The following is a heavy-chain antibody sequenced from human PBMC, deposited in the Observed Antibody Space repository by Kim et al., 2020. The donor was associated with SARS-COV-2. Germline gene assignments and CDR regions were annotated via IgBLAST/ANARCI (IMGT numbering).Heavy chain of an antibody. V-gene: IGHV3-74*01. CDR3: ATAGNYRFDS. D-gene: IGHD1-7*01. CDR1: GFAFSSSW. Sequence: GGSLRLSCAVSGFAFSSSWMHWVRQAPGKGPVWVSRMNSDGTTINYADSVKGRFTISRDNAKNTLYLQMHSLRAEDTAVYYCATAGNYRFDSWGQGTLV. CDR2: MNSDGTTI. J-gene: IGHJ5*01.